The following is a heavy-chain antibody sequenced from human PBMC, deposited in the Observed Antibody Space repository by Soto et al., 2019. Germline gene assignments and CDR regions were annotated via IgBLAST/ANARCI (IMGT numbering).Heavy chain of an antibody. D-gene: IGHD3-22*01. V-gene: IGHV1-2*04. CDR1: GYTFTGYY. CDR2: INPNSGGT. Sequence: QVQLVQSGAEVKKPGASVKVSCKASGYTFTGYYMHWVRQAPGQGLEWMGWINPNSGGTNYAQKFQGWVTMTRDTSISTAYMELSRLRSDDTAVYYCARGYYRYYDRAQDAFDIWGQGTMVTVSS. J-gene: IGHJ3*02. CDR3: ARGYYRYYDRAQDAFDI.